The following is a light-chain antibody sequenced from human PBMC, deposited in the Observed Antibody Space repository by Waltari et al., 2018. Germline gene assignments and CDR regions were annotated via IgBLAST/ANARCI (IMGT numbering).Light chain of an antibody. CDR1: SSDVGDYKY. Sequence: QSALTQPASVCGSPGQSVAISCTGTSSDVGDYKYVSWYQQHPGKAPKLMIYEVSNRPSGVSTRFAGSKSDSTASLTISGLQAEDEADYYCSSYTNSNRRVFGGGTKLTVL. CDR2: EVS. J-gene: IGLJ3*02. V-gene: IGLV2-14*01. CDR3: SSYTNSNRRV.